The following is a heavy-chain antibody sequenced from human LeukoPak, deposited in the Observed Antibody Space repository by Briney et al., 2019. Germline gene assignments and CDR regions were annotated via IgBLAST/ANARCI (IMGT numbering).Heavy chain of an antibody. V-gene: IGHV1-24*01. CDR1: GYTLTELS. J-gene: IGHJ5*02. Sequence: ASVTVSCKVSGYTLTELSMHWVRQAPGKGLEWMGGFDPEDGETIYTQKFQGRVTMTEDTSTDTAYMELSSLRSEDTAVYYCATVLPYGDYVTGFDPWGQGTLVTVSS. D-gene: IGHD4-17*01. CDR2: FDPEDGET. CDR3: ATVLPYGDYVTGFDP.